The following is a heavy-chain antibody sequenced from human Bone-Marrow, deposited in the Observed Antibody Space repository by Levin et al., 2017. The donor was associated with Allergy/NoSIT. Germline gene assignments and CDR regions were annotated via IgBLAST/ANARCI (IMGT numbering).Heavy chain of an antibody. J-gene: IGHJ4*02. D-gene: IGHD6-19*01. CDR2: MSHDGTNK. CDR1: GFTFSGYG. Sequence: PGGSLRLSCVASGFTFSGYGMHWVRQAPGKGLEWVAVMSHDGTNKYYADSVKGRFTISRDNSKNTLYLQMNSLRAEDTAVYYCGKPGSSGWSLPLHYWGQGTLVTVSS. CDR3: GKPGSSGWSLPLHY. V-gene: IGHV3-30*18.